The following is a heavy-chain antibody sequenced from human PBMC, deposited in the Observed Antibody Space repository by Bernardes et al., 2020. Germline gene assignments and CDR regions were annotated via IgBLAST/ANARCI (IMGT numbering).Heavy chain of an antibody. D-gene: IGHD5-12*01. J-gene: IGHJ4*02. CDR2: INHSGST. V-gene: IGHV4-34*01. CDR3: AMSGYDFWSFDY. Sequence: SETLSLTCAVYGGSFSGYYWSWLRQPPGKGLEWIGEINHSGSTNYNPSLKSRVTISVDTSKNQFSLKLSSVTAADTAVYYCAMSGYDFWSFDYWGQGTLVTVSS. CDR1: GGSFSGYY.